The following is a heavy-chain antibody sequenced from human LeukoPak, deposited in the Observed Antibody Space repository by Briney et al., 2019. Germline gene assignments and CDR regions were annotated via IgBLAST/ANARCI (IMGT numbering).Heavy chain of an antibody. J-gene: IGHJ4*02. CDR2: IYHSGST. CDR1: GGSISSGGYY. Sequence: SQTLSLTCTVSGGSISSGGYYWSWIRQPPGKGLEWIGYIYHSGSTYYNPSLKSRVTISVDRSKNQFSLKLSSVTAADTAVYYCARTGYYDSSGYPDYWGQGTLVTVSS. D-gene: IGHD3-22*01. CDR3: ARTGYYDSSGYPDY. V-gene: IGHV4-30-2*01.